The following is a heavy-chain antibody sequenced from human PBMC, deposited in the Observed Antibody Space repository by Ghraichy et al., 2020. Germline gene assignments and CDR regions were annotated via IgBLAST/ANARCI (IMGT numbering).Heavy chain of an antibody. CDR1: GFTFSSYA. J-gene: IGHJ3*02. CDR2: ISGSGGST. CDR3: AKGDDSSGRRGGAFDI. D-gene: IGHD3-22*01. Sequence: GGSLRLSCAASGFTFSSYAMSWVRQAPGKGLEWVSAISGSGGSTYYADSVKGRFTISRDNSKNTLYLQMNSLRAEDTAVYYCAKGDDSSGRRGGAFDIWGQGTMVTVSS. V-gene: IGHV3-23*01.